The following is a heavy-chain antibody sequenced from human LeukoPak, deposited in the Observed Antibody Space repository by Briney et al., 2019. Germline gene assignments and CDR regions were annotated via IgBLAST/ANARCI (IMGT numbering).Heavy chain of an antibody. Sequence: GGSLRLSCAASGFTFNNYAMNWVRQAPGKGLEWVSYISGSGDYTYYTDSVKGRFTISRDNSKNTLYVQMNSLRAEDTAVYYCAIRSNNSAFDIWGQGTMVTVSS. CDR1: GFTFNNYA. V-gene: IGHV3-23*01. CDR3: AIRSNNSAFDI. D-gene: IGHD1/OR15-1a*01. CDR2: ISGSGDYT. J-gene: IGHJ3*02.